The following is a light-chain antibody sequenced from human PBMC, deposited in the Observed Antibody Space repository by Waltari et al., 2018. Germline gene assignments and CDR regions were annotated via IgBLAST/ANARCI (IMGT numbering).Light chain of an antibody. V-gene: IGLV1-51*01. CDR3: ATWDNSLTEVV. CDR2: DNN. J-gene: IGLJ2*01. Sequence: QSVLPQPPSVSAAPGQKVTISCSGSSSNIGNYYLSWYHQLPGAAPKLLIYDNNKRPSGIPDRFSASKSGTSATLAITGLRIGDEADYYCATWDNSLTEVVFGGGTKLTVL. CDR1: SSNIGNYY.